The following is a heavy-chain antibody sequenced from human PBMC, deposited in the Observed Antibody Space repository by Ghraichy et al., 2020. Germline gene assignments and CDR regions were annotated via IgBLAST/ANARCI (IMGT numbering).Heavy chain of an antibody. D-gene: IGHD2-2*02. CDR1: GYTFTSYG. CDR3: ARVGGERIVVVPAAIWDANYYYYGMDV. J-gene: IGHJ6*02. Sequence: ASVKVSCKASGYTFTSYGISWVRQAPGQGLEWMGWISAYNGNTNYAQKLQGRVTMTTDTSTSTAYMELRSLRSDDTAVYYCARVGGERIVVVPAAIWDANYYYYGMDVWGQGTTVTVSS. V-gene: IGHV1-18*04. CDR2: ISAYNGNT.